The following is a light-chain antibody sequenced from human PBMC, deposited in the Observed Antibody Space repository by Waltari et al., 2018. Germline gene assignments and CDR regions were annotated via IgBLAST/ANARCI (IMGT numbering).Light chain of an antibody. J-gene: IGLJ3*02. CDR3: SSFTRSSTWV. CDR1: TSDLGGYNS. CDR2: DVS. V-gene: IGLV2-14*01. Sequence: QSALTQPASVSGSPGQSITISCTGTTSDLGGYNSVSWYQQHPGKAPKLMIYDVSSRPSGVSSRFSGSKSGNAASLTISGLQAEDEADYYCSSFTRSSTWVFGGGTKLTVL.